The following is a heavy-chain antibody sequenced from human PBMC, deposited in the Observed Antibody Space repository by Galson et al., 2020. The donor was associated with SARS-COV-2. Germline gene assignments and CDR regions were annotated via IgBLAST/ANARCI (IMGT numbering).Heavy chain of an antibody. Sequence: SETLSLTCTVSGGSIDSGDYYWSWIRQPPGKGLEWIGYIYNSRSTYYNPSLKSRVTISGDTSKNQFSQKLSSVSAADTAVYYCAIDTPVSGESTFDYWGQGTLVTVSS. CDR1: GGSIDSGDYY. D-gene: IGHD3-10*01. CDR3: AIDTPVSGESTFDY. CDR2: IYNSRST. V-gene: IGHV4-30-4*01. J-gene: IGHJ4*02.